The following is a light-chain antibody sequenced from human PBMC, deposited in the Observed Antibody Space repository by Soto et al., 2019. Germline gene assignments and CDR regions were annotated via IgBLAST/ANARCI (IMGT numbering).Light chain of an antibody. V-gene: IGKV3-20*01. Sequence: EIVLTQSPGTLSLSPGERATLSCRASQSVSSTYLAWYRHKPGQAPRLLIHDASSRATGIPDRFSGGGSGTDFTLTISRLEPEDFAVYYCQQFSSYPLTFGGGTKV. J-gene: IGKJ4*01. CDR2: DAS. CDR1: QSVSSTY. CDR3: QQFSSYPLT.